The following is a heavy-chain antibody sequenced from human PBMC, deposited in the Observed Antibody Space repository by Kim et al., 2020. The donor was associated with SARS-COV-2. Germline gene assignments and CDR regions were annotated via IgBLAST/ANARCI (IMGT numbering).Heavy chain of an antibody. Sequence: SETLSLTCAVYGGSFSGYYWSWIRQPPGKGLEWIGEINHSGSTNYNPSLKSRVTISVDTSKNQFSLKLSSVTAADTAVYYCARISVAAAGTLFGYYYYGMDVWGQGTTVTVSS. J-gene: IGHJ6*02. D-gene: IGHD6-13*01. CDR1: GGSFSGYY. CDR2: INHSGST. V-gene: IGHV4-34*01. CDR3: ARISVAAAGTLFGYYYYGMDV.